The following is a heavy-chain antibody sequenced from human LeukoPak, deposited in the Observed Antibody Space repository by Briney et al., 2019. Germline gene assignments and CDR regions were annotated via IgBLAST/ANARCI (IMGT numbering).Heavy chain of an antibody. Sequence: PSEALSLTCAVYGGSFSSYYWGWIRQPPGKGLEWIGSIYYSGSTYYNPSLKSRVTISVDTSKNQFSLKLSSVTAADTAVYYCARDAPYYDFWSGYYDSSPGNAFDIWGQGTMVTVSS. CDR3: ARDAPYYDFWSGYYDSSPGNAFDI. CDR1: GGSFSSYY. V-gene: IGHV4-39*02. CDR2: IYYSGST. D-gene: IGHD3-3*01. J-gene: IGHJ3*02.